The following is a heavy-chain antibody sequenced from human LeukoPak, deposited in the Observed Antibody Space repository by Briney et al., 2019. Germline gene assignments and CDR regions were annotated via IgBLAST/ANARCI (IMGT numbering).Heavy chain of an antibody. CDR2: ISNGGSII. V-gene: IGHV3-48*01. CDR3: ATFPGMTTVTLDAFDI. Sequence: GGSLRLSCAASGFTFSSYSMNWVRQAPGKGLEWVSYISNGGSIIYYADSVKGRFTISRDNSKNTLYLQMGSLRAEDMAVYYCATFPGMTTVTLDAFDIWGQGTMVTVSS. CDR1: GFTFSSYS. D-gene: IGHD4-17*01. J-gene: IGHJ3*02.